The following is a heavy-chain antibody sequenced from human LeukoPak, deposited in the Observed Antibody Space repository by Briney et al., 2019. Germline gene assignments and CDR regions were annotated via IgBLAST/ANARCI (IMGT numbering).Heavy chain of an antibody. CDR2: ISGNSRTI. V-gene: IGHV3-48*01. CDR1: GFTLSGYS. Sequence: GGSLRLSCAASGFTLSGYSMNWVRQAPGKGLEWVSYISGNSRTIHYADSVKGRFTISRDNAKNSLHLQMNSLRAEDTAVYYCARAGSGYFWYWGQGTLVTVSS. CDR3: ARAGSGYFWY. J-gene: IGHJ4*02. D-gene: IGHD5-18*01.